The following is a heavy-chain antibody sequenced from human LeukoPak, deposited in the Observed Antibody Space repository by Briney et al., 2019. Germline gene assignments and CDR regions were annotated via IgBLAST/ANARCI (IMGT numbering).Heavy chain of an antibody. CDR3: ARGPGHYDSSGYYYVNYYYYMDV. Sequence: GASVNVSFKASVYTFTGYYMHWVRQAPGQGLEWMGWINPNSGGTNYAQKFQGRVTMTRDTSISTAYMELSGLRSDDPAVYYCARGPGHYDSSGYYYVNYYYYMDVWGKGTTVTVSS. CDR2: INPNSGGT. V-gene: IGHV1-2*02. CDR1: VYTFTGYY. J-gene: IGHJ6*03. D-gene: IGHD3-22*01.